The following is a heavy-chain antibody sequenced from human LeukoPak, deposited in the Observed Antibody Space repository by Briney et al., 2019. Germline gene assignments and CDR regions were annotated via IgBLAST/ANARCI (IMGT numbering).Heavy chain of an antibody. J-gene: IGHJ4*02. D-gene: IGHD6-19*01. CDR2: IWYDGSNK. V-gene: IGHV3-33*01. CDR1: GFTFSNHG. Sequence: GRSLRLSCAASGFTFSNHGMHWVRQAPGKGPEWVALIWYDGSNKYYRDSVKGRFTISRDNSKNTVYLQMNSLRVEDTAVYYCARDRLEAVADDDYFDYWGQGTLVTVSS. CDR3: ARDRLEAVADDDYFDY.